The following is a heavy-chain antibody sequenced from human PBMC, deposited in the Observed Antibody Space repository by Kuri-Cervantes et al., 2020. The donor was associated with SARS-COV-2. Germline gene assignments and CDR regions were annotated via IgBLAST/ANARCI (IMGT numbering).Heavy chain of an antibody. CDR1: GGSISSYY. Sequence: GSLRLSCTVSGGSISSYYWSWIRQPAGKGLEWIGRIYTSGSTNYNPSLKSRVTISVDTSKDQFSLKLSSVTAADTAVYYCASCTAMVPVNYYYMDVWGKGTTVTVSS. CDR3: ASCTAMVPVNYYYMDV. D-gene: IGHD5-18*01. V-gene: IGHV4-4*07. CDR2: IYTSGST. J-gene: IGHJ6*03.